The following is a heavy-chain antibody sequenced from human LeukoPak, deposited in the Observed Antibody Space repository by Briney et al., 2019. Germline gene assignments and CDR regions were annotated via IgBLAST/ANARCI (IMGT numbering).Heavy chain of an antibody. CDR2: ISSSSSYI. D-gene: IGHD6-19*01. Sequence: PSETLSLTCAVYGGSFSGYYWSWIRQPPGKGLEWVSSISSSSSYIYYADSVKGRFTISRDNAKNSLYLQMNSLRAEDTAVYYCARDRDGIAVAGRNGFDYWGQGTLVTVSS. CDR3: ARDRDGIAVAGRNGFDY. J-gene: IGHJ4*02. V-gene: IGHV3-21*01. CDR1: GGSFSGYY.